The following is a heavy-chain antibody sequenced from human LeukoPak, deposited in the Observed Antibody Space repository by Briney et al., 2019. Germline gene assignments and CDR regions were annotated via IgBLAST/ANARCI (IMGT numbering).Heavy chain of an antibody. V-gene: IGHV4-31*03. D-gene: IGHD6-13*01. J-gene: IGHJ4*02. Sequence: PSETLSLTCTVSGGSISSGGYYWSWIRQHPGKGLEWIGYIYYSGSTYYNPSLKSRVTISVDTSKNQFSLKLSSVTAADTAVYYCARQYTGYSSSWYYFDYWGQGTLVTVSS. CDR2: IYYSGST. CDR1: GGSISSGGYY. CDR3: ARQYTGYSSSWYYFDY.